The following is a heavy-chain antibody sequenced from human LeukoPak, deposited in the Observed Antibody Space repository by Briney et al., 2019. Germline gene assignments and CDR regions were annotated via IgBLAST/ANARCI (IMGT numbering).Heavy chain of an antibody. V-gene: IGHV4-30-4*08. Sequence: PSQTLSLTCTVSGGSISSGDYYWSWIRQPPGKGLEWIGYIYYSGSTYYNPSLKSRVTISVDTSKNQFSLKLSSVTAADTAVYYCARVSTSTKSVFDYWGQGTLVTVSS. J-gene: IGHJ4*02. CDR3: ARVSTSTKSVFDY. D-gene: IGHD5/OR15-5a*01. CDR2: IYYSGST. CDR1: GGSISSGDYY.